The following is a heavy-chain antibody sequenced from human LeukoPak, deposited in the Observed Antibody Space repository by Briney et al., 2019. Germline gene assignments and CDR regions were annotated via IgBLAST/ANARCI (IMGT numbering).Heavy chain of an antibody. J-gene: IGHJ4*02. CDR1: GGSFSGYY. D-gene: IGHD5-24*01. V-gene: IGHV4-34*01. CDR2: IHHSGST. CDR3: ARGGVEMATPFGDY. Sequence: KTSETLSLTCAVYGGSFSGYYWSWIRQPPGKGLDWIGEIHHSGSTNYNPSPKSRVTISVDTSKNQFSLKLSSVTAADTAVYYCARGGVEMATPFGDYWGQGTLVTVSS.